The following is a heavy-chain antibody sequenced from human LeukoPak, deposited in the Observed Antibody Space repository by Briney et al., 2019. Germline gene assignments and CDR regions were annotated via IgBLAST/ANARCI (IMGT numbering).Heavy chain of an antibody. CDR3: ARRNRYDWNDVGYYFDY. D-gene: IGHD1-1*01. J-gene: IGHJ4*02. Sequence: SETLSLTCAVSGGSFSGYYWNWIRQPPGKGLEWIGEINHSGSTNYNPSLKSRVTISVDTSKNQFSLRLSSVTAADTAVYYCARRNRYDWNDVGYYFDYWGQGALVTVSS. V-gene: IGHV4-34*01. CDR1: GGSFSGYY. CDR2: INHSGST.